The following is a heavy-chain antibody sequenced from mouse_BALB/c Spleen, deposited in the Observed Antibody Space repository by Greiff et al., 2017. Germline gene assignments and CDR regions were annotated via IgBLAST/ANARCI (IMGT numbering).Heavy chain of an antibody. Sequence: DVQLVESGGGLVQPGGSLKLSCAASGFTFSSYGMSWVRQTPDKRLELVATINSNGGSTYYPDSVKGRFTISRDNAKNTQYLQMSSLKSEDTAMYYCARDKDYYYFDYWGQGTTLTVSS. CDR2: INSNGGST. D-gene: IGHD1-1*02. CDR3: ARDKDYYYFDY. J-gene: IGHJ2*01. V-gene: IGHV5-6-3*01. CDR1: GFTFSSYG.